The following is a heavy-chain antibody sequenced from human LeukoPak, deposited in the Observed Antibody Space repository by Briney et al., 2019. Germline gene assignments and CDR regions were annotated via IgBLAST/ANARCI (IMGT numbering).Heavy chain of an antibody. CDR3: ARGAAATY. V-gene: IGHV4-59*01. CDR2: IYYSGST. Sequence: SETLSLTCTVSGGSISSYYWSWIRQTPGKGLEWIGYIYYSGSTNFNPSLKSRVTISVDTSKNQFSLKMSSVTAADTAVYYCARGAAATYWGQGTLVTVSS. J-gene: IGHJ4*02. CDR1: GGSISSYY. D-gene: IGHD6-13*01.